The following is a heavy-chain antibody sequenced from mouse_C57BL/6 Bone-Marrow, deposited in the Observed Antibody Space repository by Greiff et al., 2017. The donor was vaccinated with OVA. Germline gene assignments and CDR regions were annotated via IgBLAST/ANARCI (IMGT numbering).Heavy chain of an antibody. J-gene: IGHJ3*01. CDR3: ARDYYGSSYVFAY. CDR1: GFTFSSYG. D-gene: IGHD1-1*01. CDR2: ISSGGSYT. Sequence: EVQGVESGGDLVKPGGSLKLSCAASGFTFSSYGMSWVRQTPDKRLEWVATISSGGSYTYYPDSVKGRFTISRDNAKNTLYLQMSSLKSEDTAMYYCARDYYGSSYVFAYWGQGTLVTVSA. V-gene: IGHV5-6*01.